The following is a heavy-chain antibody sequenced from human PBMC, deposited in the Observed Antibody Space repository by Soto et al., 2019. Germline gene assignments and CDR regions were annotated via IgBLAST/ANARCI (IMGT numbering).Heavy chain of an antibody. J-gene: IGHJ5*02. Sequence: SETLSLTCAVSGGSISSGGYSWSWIRQPPGEGLEWIGYIYHSGSMYYNPSLKSRVTISVDRSKNQFSLKLSSVTAADTAVYYCARVPSPWGQGTLVTVSS. CDR2: IYHSGSM. V-gene: IGHV4-30-2*01. CDR3: ARVPSP. CDR1: GGSISSGGYS.